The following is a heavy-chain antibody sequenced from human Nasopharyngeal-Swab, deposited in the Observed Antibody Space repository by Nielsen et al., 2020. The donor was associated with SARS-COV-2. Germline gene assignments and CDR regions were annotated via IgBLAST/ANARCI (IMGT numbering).Heavy chain of an antibody. Sequence: ASVKVSCKASGYTFTSFAMHWVRQAPGQRLEWMGWINGGNGNTKYSQKFQGRVTFTRDASASTAYMELSSLRAEDTAVYYCARDRHKPWIVGATFYYYGMDVWGQGTTVTVSS. CDR3: ARDRHKPWIVGATFYYYGMDV. CDR1: GYTFTSFA. V-gene: IGHV1-3*01. D-gene: IGHD1-26*01. CDR2: INGGNGNT. J-gene: IGHJ6*02.